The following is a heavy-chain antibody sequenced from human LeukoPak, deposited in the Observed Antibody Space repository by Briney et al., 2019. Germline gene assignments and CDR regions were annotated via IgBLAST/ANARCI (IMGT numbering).Heavy chain of an antibody. D-gene: IGHD6-19*01. J-gene: IGHJ4*02. CDR3: ARHRRQSSGWYYFDY. V-gene: IGHV4-59*08. CDR2: IYYSGST. CDR1: GGSISSYC. Sequence: KASETLSLTCTVSGGSISSYCWSWIRQPPGKGLEWIGYIYYSGSTNYNPSLKSRVTISVDTSKNQFSLKLGSVTAADTAVYYCARHRRQSSGWYYFDYWGQGTLVTVPS.